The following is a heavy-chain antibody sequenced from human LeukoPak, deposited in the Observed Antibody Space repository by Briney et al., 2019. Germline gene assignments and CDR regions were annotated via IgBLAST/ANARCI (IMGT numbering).Heavy chain of an antibody. CDR2: INHSGST. V-gene: IGHV4-34*01. Sequence: PSETLSLTCAVYGGSFSGYYWSWIRQPPGKGLEWIGEINHSGSTNYNPSLKSRVTISVDTSKNQFSLKLSSVTAADTAVYYCVREPITAAGSFDYWGQGALVTVSS. D-gene: IGHD6-13*01. CDR1: GGSFSGYY. J-gene: IGHJ4*02. CDR3: VREPITAAGSFDY.